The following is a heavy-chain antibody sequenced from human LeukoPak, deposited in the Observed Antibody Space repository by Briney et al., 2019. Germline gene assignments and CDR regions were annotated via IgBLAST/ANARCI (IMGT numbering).Heavy chain of an antibody. V-gene: IGHV4-4*02. CDR2: IYHSGST. Sequence: NPSGTLSLTCAVSGGSISSSNWWSWVRQPPGKGLEWIGEIYHSGSTNYNPSLKSRVTISVDKSKNQFSLKLSSVTAADTAVYYCARGYVVVVAATHLDYWGQGTLVTVSS. D-gene: IGHD2-15*01. CDR1: GGSISSSNW. CDR3: ARGYVVVVAATHLDY. J-gene: IGHJ4*02.